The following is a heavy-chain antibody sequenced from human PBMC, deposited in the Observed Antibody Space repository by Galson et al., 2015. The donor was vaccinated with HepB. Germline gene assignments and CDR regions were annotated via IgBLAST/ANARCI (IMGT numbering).Heavy chain of an antibody. V-gene: IGHV3-74*01. CDR3: AREDYYGSGSYFSMDV. CDR1: GFTFTDYW. J-gene: IGHJ6*02. Sequence: SLRLSCAASGFTFTDYWMHWVRQVPGKGLVWVSRINSDGSRATYADSVRGRVTISRDNAKNTVYLQMNTLRAEDTAVYYCAREDYYGSGSYFSMDVWGRGTTVIVSS. D-gene: IGHD3-10*01. CDR2: INSDGSRA.